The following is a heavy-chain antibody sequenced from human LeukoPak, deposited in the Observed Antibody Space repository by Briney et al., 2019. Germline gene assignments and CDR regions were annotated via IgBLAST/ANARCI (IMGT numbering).Heavy chain of an antibody. D-gene: IGHD5-18*01. CDR3: ARAVVRGYSYVLYYFDY. J-gene: IGHJ4*02. CDR2: IYYSGSP. V-gene: IGHV4-59*01. CDR1: GGSISSYY. Sequence: KPWETLSLTCTVSGGSISSYYWSWIRQPPGKGLEWIGYIYYSGSPNYNPSLKSRVTITVDTSKNQFSLKLSYVTAADTAVYYCARAVVRGYSYVLYYFDYWGQGTLVTVSS.